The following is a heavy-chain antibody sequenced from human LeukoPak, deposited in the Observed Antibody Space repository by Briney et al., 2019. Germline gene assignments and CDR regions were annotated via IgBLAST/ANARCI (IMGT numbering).Heavy chain of an antibody. D-gene: IGHD6-6*01. CDR2: INTNSGGT. CDR3: ARGPSSGAFDT. J-gene: IGHJ3*02. CDR1: GYTFTDYF. Sequence: ASVKVSCKVSGYTFTDYFMHWLRQAPGQGPEWMGWINTNSGGTKSAHKFLGRVTMTRDTSISTAYMELSRLISDDAAVYYCARGPSSGAFDTWGQGTMVTVSS. V-gene: IGHV1-2*02.